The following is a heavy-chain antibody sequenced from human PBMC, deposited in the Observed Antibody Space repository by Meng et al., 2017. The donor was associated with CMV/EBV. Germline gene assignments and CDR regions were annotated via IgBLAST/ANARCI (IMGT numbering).Heavy chain of an antibody. CDR3: AREPSDCHSSSWCWFDP. CDR2: ISYDGSNK. J-gene: IGHJ5*02. CDR1: GFTFSSYA. D-gene: IGHD6-13*01. V-gene: IGHV3-30-3*01. Sequence: GGPLRLSCAASGFTFSSYAMHWVRQAPGKGLEWVAVISYDGSNKYYADSVKGRFTISRDNSKNTLYLQMNSLRAEDTAVYYCAREPSDCHSSSWCWFDPWGQGTLVTVSS.